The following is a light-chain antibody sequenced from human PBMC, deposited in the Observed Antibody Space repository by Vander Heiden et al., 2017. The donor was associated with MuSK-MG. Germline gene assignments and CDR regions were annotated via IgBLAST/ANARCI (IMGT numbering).Light chain of an antibody. CDR3: AAWDDSLNGHWV. J-gene: IGLJ3*02. Sequence: QSVLTQPPSASGTPGQRVTISCSGSSSNIGSNTVHWYQQLPGTAPKLLTYRNNQRPSGVPDRFSGSKSGTSASLAISGLQSEDEADYYGAAWDDSLNGHWVFGGGTKLTVL. CDR1: SSNIGSNT. V-gene: IGLV1-44*01. CDR2: RNN.